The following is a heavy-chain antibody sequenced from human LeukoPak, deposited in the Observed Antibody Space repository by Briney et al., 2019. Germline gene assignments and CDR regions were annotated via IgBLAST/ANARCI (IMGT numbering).Heavy chain of an antibody. Sequence: GASVKVSCKASGGTFSSYAISWVRQAPGQGLEWMGGIIPILGTANYAQKFQGRVTITADESTSTAYMELSSLRSEDTAVYYCARVYSNPTYHGMDVWGQGTTVTVSS. CDR1: GGTFSSYA. V-gene: IGHV1-69*13. J-gene: IGHJ6*02. CDR3: ARVYSNPTYHGMDV. CDR2: IIPILGTA. D-gene: IGHD4-11*01.